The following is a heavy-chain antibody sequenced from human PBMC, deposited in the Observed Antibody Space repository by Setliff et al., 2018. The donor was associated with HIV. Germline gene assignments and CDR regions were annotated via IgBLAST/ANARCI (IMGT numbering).Heavy chain of an antibody. CDR3: ARAYRDNVWGSWRQISSWFDS. J-gene: IGHJ5*01. V-gene: IGHV4-34*01. D-gene: IGHD3-16*01. Sequence: ETLSLTCAVYGGSFNEYYWNWIRQIPGKGLEWIGEINHSGSTNYNESLKRRLRISVDTSKNQFSLSLNSVTAADTAVYYCARAYRDNVWGSWRQISSWFDSWGQGNLVTVSS. CDR2: INHSGST. CDR1: GGSFNEYY.